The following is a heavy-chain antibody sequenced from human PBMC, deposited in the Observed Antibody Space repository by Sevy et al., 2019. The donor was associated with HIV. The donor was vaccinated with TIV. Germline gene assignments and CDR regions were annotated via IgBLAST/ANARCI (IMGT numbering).Heavy chain of an antibody. J-gene: IGHJ4*02. D-gene: IGHD4-4*01. Sequence: GGSLRLSCAASGFTFSSYSMNWVRQAPGKGLEWVSSISSSSSYIYYADSVKGRFTISRDNAKNSLYLQMNSLRAEDTAVYYCARGRPYDYSKPPPIYFDYWGQGTLVTVSS. V-gene: IGHV3-21*01. CDR2: ISSSSSYI. CDR1: GFTFSSYS. CDR3: ARGRPYDYSKPPPIYFDY.